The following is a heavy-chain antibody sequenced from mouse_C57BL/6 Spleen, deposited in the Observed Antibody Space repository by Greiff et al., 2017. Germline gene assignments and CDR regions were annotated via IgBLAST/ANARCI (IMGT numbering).Heavy chain of an antibody. V-gene: IGHV1-69*01. CDR1: GYTFTSYW. D-gene: IGHD1-1*01. J-gene: IGHJ3*01. CDR2: IDPSDSYT. CDR3: ARWGSKGAY. Sequence: QVQLQQPGAELVMPGASVKLSCKASGYTFTSYWMHWVKQRPGQGLEWIGEIDPSDSYTNYNQKFKGKSTLTVDKSSSTAYMQLSSLTSEDSAVYYCARWGSKGAYWGQGTLVTVSA.